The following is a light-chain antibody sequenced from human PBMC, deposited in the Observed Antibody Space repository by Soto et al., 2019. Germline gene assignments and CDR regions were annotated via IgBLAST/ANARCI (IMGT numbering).Light chain of an antibody. CDR2: EVN. CDR3: SSYAGNLHV. Sequence: QSALTQPPSASGSPGQSVTISCTGTSSDVGGYNYVSWYQQYPGKAPKLMIYEVNKRPSGVPDRFRGSKSGSTASLTVSGLQAEDEADYYCSSYAGNLHVFGTGTKVTVL. J-gene: IGLJ1*01. V-gene: IGLV2-8*01. CDR1: SSDVGGYNY.